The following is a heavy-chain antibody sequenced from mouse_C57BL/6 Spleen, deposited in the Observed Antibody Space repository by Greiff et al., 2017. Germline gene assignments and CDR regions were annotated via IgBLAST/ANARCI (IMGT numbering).Heavy chain of an antibody. V-gene: IGHV1-52*01. J-gene: IGHJ2*01. CDR3: ARRGPWEYLDY. Sequence: VQLQQPGAELVRPGSSVKLSCKASGYTFTSYWMHWVKQRPIQGLEWIGNIDPSDSETHYNQKFKDKATLTVDKSSSTAYMQLSSLTSEDSAVYYCARRGPWEYLDYWGQGTTLTVSS. D-gene: IGHD4-1*01. CDR2: IDPSDSET. CDR1: GYTFTSYW.